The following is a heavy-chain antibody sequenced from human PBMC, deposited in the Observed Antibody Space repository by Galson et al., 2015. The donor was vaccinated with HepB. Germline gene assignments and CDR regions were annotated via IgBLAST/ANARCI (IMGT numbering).Heavy chain of an antibody. Sequence: SLRLSCAASGFTFSSYSMNWVRQAPGKGLEWVSYISSSSSTIYYADSVKGRFTISRDNAKNSLYLQMNSLRDEDTAVYYCARDHGYSSSWYWFDPWGQGTLVTVSS. CDR3: ARDHGYSSSWYWFDP. CDR1: GFTFSSYS. D-gene: IGHD6-13*01. J-gene: IGHJ5*02. V-gene: IGHV3-48*02. CDR2: ISSSSSTI.